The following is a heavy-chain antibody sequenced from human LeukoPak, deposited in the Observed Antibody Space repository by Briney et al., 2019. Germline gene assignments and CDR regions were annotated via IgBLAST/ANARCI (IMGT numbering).Heavy chain of an antibody. D-gene: IGHD2-15*01. CDR2: INPNSGGT. Sequence: ASVKVSCKASGYSFTDYYMHWVRQAPGQGLEWMGWINPNSGGTTYAQKFQGSVTMTRDTSIRTAYMELSSLRSDDTAVYFCVRENLLYCSGGTCYWLDPWGQGSRVIVSS. V-gene: IGHV1-2*02. CDR3: VRENLLYCSGGTCYWLDP. J-gene: IGHJ5*02. CDR1: GYSFTDYY.